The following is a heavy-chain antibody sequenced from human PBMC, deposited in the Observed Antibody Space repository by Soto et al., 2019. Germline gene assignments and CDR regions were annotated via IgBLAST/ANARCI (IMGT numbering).Heavy chain of an antibody. CDR2: ISSSSSYI. J-gene: IGHJ4*02. Sequence: GGSLRLSCAASGFTFSSYSMNWVRQAPGKGLEWVSSISSSSSYIYYADSVKGRFTISRDNAKNSLYLQMNSLRAEDTAVYYCAREPNYGSEYYYFDYWGQGTLVTVSS. D-gene: IGHD3-10*01. CDR3: AREPNYGSEYYYFDY. CDR1: GFTFSSYS. V-gene: IGHV3-21*01.